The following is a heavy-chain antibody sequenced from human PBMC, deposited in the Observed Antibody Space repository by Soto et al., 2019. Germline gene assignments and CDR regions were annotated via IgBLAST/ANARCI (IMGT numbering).Heavy chain of an antibody. J-gene: IGHJ1*01. Sequence: LGESLKISCKGSGYSFTSYWIGWVRQMPGKGLEWMGIIYPGVSDTRYSPSFQGQVTISADKSISTAYLQWSSLKASDTAMYYCARLRKSLIAARPEYFQHWGQGTLVTVSS. V-gene: IGHV5-51*01. CDR1: GYSFTSYW. CDR3: ARLRKSLIAARPEYFQH. D-gene: IGHD6-6*01. CDR2: IYPGVSDT.